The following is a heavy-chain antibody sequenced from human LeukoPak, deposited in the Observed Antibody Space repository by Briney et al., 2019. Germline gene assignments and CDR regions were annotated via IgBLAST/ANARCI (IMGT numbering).Heavy chain of an antibody. CDR3: ARGGSGYDSFYYYGMDV. CDR1: GGSISSFY. V-gene: IGHV4-59*01. CDR2: IYDSGST. Sequence: SETLSLTCTVSGGSISSFYWSWIRQPPGKGLEWIGYIYDSGSTNYNPSLKSRVTISVDTSKNQFSLKLSSVTAADAAVYYCARGGSGYDSFYYYGMDVWGQGTTVTVSS. J-gene: IGHJ6*02. D-gene: IGHD5-12*01.